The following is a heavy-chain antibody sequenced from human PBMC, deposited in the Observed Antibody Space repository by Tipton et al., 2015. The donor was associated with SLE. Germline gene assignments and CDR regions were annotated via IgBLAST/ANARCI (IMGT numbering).Heavy chain of an antibody. J-gene: IGHJ4*02. D-gene: IGHD2-2*01. CDR2: IYNGGNT. V-gene: IGHV4-4*07. CDR1: GGSISRYY. Sequence: TLSLTCTVSGGSISRYYWGWIRQPAGKGLEWIGRIYNGGNTKYNPSLGSRVTLSVDASKDQFSLRLTSVTAADTAVYYCVVCSPSSCSYFDYWGQGRLVTVSS. CDR3: VVCSPSSCSYFDY.